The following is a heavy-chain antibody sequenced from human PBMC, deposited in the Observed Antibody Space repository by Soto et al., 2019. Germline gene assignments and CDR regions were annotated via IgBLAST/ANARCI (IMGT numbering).Heavy chain of an antibody. D-gene: IGHD3-10*01. Sequence: GGSLRLSCAASGFSFSDYSMTWVRQAPGKGLEWVSYISSSGSTIYYADSVKGRFTISRDNAKNSLYLQMNSLRAEDTAVYYCARDSGFSYMDVWGKGTTVTVSS. CDR2: ISSSGSTI. V-gene: IGHV3-11*01. CDR3: ARDSGFSYMDV. CDR1: GFSFSDYS. J-gene: IGHJ6*03.